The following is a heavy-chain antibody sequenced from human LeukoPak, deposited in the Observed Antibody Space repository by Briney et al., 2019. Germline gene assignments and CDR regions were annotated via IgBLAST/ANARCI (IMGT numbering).Heavy chain of an antibody. V-gene: IGHV3-30-3*01. J-gene: IGHJ6*02. D-gene: IGHD4-17*01. CDR2: ISYDGSNK. CDR1: GFTFSSYA. Sequence: GGSLRLSCAASGFTFSSYAMHWVRQAPGKGLEWVAVISYDGSNKYYADSVKGRFTISRDNSKKTLYLQMNSLRAEDTAVYYCARVSTVTTFYYYYGMDVWGQGTTVTVSS. CDR3: ARVSTVTTFYYYYGMDV.